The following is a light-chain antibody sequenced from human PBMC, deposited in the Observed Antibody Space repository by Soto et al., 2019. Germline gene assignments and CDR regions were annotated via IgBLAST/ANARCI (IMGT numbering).Light chain of an antibody. CDR2: GAS. Sequence: EIVMTQSPATLSVSPGERATLSCRASQSVSSNLAWYQQKPGQAPRLLIYGASTRATGIPARFSGSGSGTEFTPTISSLQSEDFAVYYCQQYKNGWTFGQGTKVDIK. J-gene: IGKJ1*01. V-gene: IGKV3-15*01. CDR1: QSVSSN. CDR3: QQYKNGWT.